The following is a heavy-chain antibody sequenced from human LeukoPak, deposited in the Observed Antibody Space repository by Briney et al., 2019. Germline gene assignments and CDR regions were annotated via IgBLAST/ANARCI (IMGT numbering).Heavy chain of an antibody. Sequence: ASVKVSCKASGYTFTGYYTHWVRQAPGQGLEWMGWINPNSGGTNYAQKFQGRVTMTRDTSISTAYTELSKLRSDDTAVYYCARDLGFLEWLLYNYWGQGTLVTVSS. CDR2: INPNSGGT. V-gene: IGHV1-2*02. CDR1: GYTFTGYY. J-gene: IGHJ4*02. CDR3: ARDLGFLEWLLYNY. D-gene: IGHD3-3*01.